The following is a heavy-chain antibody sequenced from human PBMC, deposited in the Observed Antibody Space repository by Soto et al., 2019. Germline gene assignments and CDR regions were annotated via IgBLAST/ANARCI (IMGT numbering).Heavy chain of an antibody. CDR3: ARDHGYCSSTSCYGFGY. Sequence: QVPLVQSGAEVKKPGSSVKVSCKASGGTFSSYTISWVRQAPGQGLEWMGRIIPILGIANYAQKFQGRVTITADKSTSTAYMELSSLRSEDTAVYYCARDHGYCSSTSCYGFGYWGQGTLVTVSS. V-gene: IGHV1-69*08. J-gene: IGHJ4*02. CDR2: IIPILGIA. D-gene: IGHD2-2*03. CDR1: GGTFSSYT.